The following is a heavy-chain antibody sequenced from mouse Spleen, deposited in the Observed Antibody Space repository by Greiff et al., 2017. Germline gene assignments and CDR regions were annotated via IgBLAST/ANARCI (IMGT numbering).Heavy chain of an antibody. J-gene: IGHJ2*01. CDR1: GFSLTSYG. V-gene: IGHV2-4*01. D-gene: IGHD2-1*01. CDR2: IWSGGST. CDR3: AKNRRGNYYFDY. Sequence: VKLMESGPGLVQPSQSLSITCTVSGFSLTSYGVHWVRQPPGKGLEWLGVIWSGGSTDYNAAFISRLSISKDNSKSQVFFKMNSLQADDTAIYYCAKNRRGNYYFDYWGQGTTLTVSS.